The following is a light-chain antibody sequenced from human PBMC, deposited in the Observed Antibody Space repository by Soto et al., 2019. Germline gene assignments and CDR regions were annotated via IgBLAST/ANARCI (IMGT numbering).Light chain of an antibody. V-gene: IGKV3-20*01. J-gene: IGKJ5*01. CDR2: DAS. CDR1: QTISSGL. CDR3: QQYSSSPRT. Sequence: IVLTQSPGILYFSPWYRATNYNGSSQTISSGLLAWYQQKVGQAPRLLIYDASNRATGVPDRFSGSGSGTDFSLTISRLEPEDFAVYHCQQYSSSPRTFGQGTRLE.